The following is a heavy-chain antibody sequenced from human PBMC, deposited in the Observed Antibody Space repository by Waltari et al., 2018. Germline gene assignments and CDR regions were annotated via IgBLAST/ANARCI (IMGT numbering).Heavy chain of an antibody. CDR2: MNPISGNT. CDR1: GYTFTSYD. D-gene: IGHD3-10*01. Sequence: QVQLVQSGAEVKKPGASVKVSCKASGYTFTSYDINWVRQANGKGLEWMGWMNPISGNTGYAQKFQGRVTMTRNTSISTAYMELSSLRSEDTAVYYCARGGEGFGELMSFNWFDPWGQGTLVTVSS. CDR3: ARGGEGFGELMSFNWFDP. J-gene: IGHJ5*02. V-gene: IGHV1-8*01.